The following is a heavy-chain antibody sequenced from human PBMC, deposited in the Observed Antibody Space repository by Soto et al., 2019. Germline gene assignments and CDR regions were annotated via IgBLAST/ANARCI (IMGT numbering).Heavy chain of an antibody. CDR2: ISAYNGNT. D-gene: IGHD6-13*01. CDR1: GYTFTSYG. CDR3: ARDLLYSSSWYSPSTNWFDP. J-gene: IGHJ5*02. V-gene: IGHV1-18*01. Sequence: ASVKVSCKASGYTFTSYGISWLRLAPGQGLEWMGWISAYNGNTNYAQKLQGRVTMTTDTPTSTAYMELRSLRSDDTAVYYCARDLLYSSSWYSPSTNWFDPWGQGTLVTVSS.